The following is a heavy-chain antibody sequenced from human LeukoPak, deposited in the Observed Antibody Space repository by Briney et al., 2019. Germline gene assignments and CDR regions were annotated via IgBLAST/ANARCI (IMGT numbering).Heavy chain of an antibody. J-gene: IGHJ4*02. D-gene: IGHD6-19*01. V-gene: IGHV4-59*01. CDR2: DYYSGSS. CDR3: FAY. CDR1: GGSITDYY. Sequence: PSVTLSLTCTVSGGSITDYYWGWIRQPPGKGLEWIGYDYYSGSSNYNPSLKSRVTISVDTSKNQFFLKMSSVTAADGRAGSLFAYWGQGTLVTVSS.